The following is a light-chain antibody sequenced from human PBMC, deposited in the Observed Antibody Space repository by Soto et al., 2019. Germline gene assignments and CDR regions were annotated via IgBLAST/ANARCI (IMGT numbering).Light chain of an antibody. Sequence: EIVMTQSPATLSVSPGERATLSCRASQSVSNNLAWYQHKPGQAPRLLIFGASTRATGIPARFSGSGSGTEFTLTIRSLQSEDFAVYYCQQYNTWSPLAFGGGTKVETK. CDR3: QQYNTWSPLA. J-gene: IGKJ4*01. CDR2: GAS. CDR1: QSVSNN. V-gene: IGKV3-15*01.